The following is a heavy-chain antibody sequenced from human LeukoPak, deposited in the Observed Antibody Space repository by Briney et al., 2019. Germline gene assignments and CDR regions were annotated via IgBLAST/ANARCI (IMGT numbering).Heavy chain of an antibody. D-gene: IGHD1-26*01. V-gene: IGHV3-33*01. CDR3: ARDLGANDGMDV. J-gene: IGHJ6*02. Sequence: GGSLRLSCAASGFTFRSYAMHWVRQAPGKGLEWVAVIWYDGSDQYYADSVKGRFTISRDNAKNTLYLQMNSLRAEDTAVFYCARDLGANDGMDVWGQGTTVTVSS. CDR1: GFTFRSYA. CDR2: IWYDGSDQ.